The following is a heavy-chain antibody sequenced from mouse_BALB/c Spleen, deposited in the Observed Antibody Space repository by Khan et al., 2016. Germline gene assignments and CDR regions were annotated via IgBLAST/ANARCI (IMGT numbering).Heavy chain of an antibody. Sequence: EVELVESGGGLVQPGGSLKLSCATSGFTFSDYYTYWVRQTPAKRLEWVAYISNGGGSTYYPDTVKGRFTISRDNAKNTLYLQLSRLKTEDTAEYYRARQGLGHYFDYWSQGTTLTVSS. J-gene: IGHJ2*01. CDR1: GFTFSDYY. V-gene: IGHV5-12*02. D-gene: IGHD4-1*01. CDR2: ISNGGGST. CDR3: ARQGLGHYFDY.